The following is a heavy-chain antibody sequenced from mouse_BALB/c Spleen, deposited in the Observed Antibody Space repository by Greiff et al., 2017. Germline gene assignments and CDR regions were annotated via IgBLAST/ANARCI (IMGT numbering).Heavy chain of an antibody. J-gene: IGHJ3*01. V-gene: IGHV14-3*02. CDR1: GFNINDTY. CDR2: IDPANGNT. Sequence: VQLQQSGAELVKPGASVKLSCTASGFNINDTYMHWVKQRPEQGLEWIGRIDPANGNTKYDPKFQGKATITADTSSNTAYLQLSSLTSEDTAVYYCAEGMPFAYWGQGTLVTVSA. D-gene: IGHD2-10*02. CDR3: AEGMPFAY.